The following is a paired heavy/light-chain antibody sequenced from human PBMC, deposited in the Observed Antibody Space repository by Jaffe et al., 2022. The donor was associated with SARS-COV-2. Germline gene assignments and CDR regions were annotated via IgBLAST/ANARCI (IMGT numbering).Heavy chain of an antibody. CDR1: GGSISSSSYY. D-gene: IGHD6-13*01. CDR3: ARLSGSAAAGMDPIDY. CDR2: MSQSGST. Sequence: QLQLQESGPGLVKPSETLSLICTVSGGSISSSSYYWGWIRQPPGKGLEWIGSMSQSGSTYYNPSLKSRVTISVDTSKNQFSLRLSSVTAADTAVYYCARLSGSAAAGMDPIDYWGQGTLVTVSS. J-gene: IGHJ4*02. V-gene: IGHV4-39*01.
Light chain of an antibody. CDR2: YND. Sequence: QSVLTQPSSVSEAPRQRVTISCSGSSSNIGSSPVNWYQQLPGKAPKLLIYYNDLLPSGVSDRFSGSKSGTSASLAISGLQSEDEADYYCAAWDDSLNGWVFGGGTKLTVL. CDR1: SSNIGSSP. V-gene: IGLV1-36*01. J-gene: IGLJ3*02. CDR3: AAWDDSLNGWV.